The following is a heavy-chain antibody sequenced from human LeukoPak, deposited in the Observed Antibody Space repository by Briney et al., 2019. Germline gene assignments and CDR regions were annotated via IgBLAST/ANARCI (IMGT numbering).Heavy chain of an antibody. CDR3: ARALGYCSGGSCTRGYNWFDP. CDR2: ISYSGNT. CDR1: GGSISRSNYF. J-gene: IGHJ5*02. D-gene: IGHD2-15*01. V-gene: IGHV4-39*01. Sequence: ASETLSLTCTVSGGSISRSNYFWGWIRQPPGKGLEWIGSISYSGNTYYNPSLKSRVTISVDTSKNQFSLKLSSVTAADTAVFYCARALGYCSGGSCTRGYNWFDPWGQGTLVTVPS.